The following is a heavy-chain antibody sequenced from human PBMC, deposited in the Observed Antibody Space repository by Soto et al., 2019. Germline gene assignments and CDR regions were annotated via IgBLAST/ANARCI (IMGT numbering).Heavy chain of an antibody. J-gene: IGHJ4*02. CDR1: GFTFNNAW. D-gene: IGHD6-13*01. Sequence: EVQLVESGGGLVQPGGSLRLSCAASGFTFNNAWMSWVRQVSGKGLEWVGRIKNNGDGGTTDYTAAGKGRFSISRDDSENTLYLQMNSLKTEDTAVYYCTTGHSAVLYWGPGTVVTVSS. CDR3: TTGHSAVLY. CDR2: IKNNGDGGTT. V-gene: IGHV3-15*01.